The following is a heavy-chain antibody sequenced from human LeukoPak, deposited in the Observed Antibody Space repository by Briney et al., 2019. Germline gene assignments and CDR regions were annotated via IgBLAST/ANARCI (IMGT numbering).Heavy chain of an antibody. D-gene: IGHD3-16*01. CDR1: GGAINSYY. CDR2: VFFGGST. Sequence: SETLSLTCTISGGAINSYYWTWVRQAPGRGLEGIGYVFFGGSTDYIPSLKSRVTISVDTSKNQFSLKLTSMTAADTAVYYCARGRRARWGHADPSAHPHTFDIWGQGTLVTVSS. CDR3: ARGRRARWGHADPSAHPHTFDI. J-gene: IGHJ3*02. V-gene: IGHV4-59*01.